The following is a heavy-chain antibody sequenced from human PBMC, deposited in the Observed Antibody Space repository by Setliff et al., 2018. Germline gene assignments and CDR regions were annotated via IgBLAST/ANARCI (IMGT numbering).Heavy chain of an antibody. D-gene: IGHD3-22*01. CDR3: ARSRGYKHDSSGYYYDHYYYYYMDV. V-gene: IGHV4-4*08. J-gene: IGHJ6*03. CDR2: VYTSGST. Sequence: SETLSLTCTVSGGSISSYYWSWIRQPPGKGLEWIGYVYTSGSTNYNTSLKSRVTISVDTSKNQFSLKLSSVTAADTAVYYCARSRGYKHDSSGYYYDHYYYYYMDVWGKGTPVTVSS. CDR1: GGSISSYY.